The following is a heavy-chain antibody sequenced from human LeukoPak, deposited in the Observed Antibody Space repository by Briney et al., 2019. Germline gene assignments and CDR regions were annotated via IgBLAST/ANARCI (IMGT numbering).Heavy chain of an antibody. D-gene: IGHD5-18*01. CDR2: TYYRSKWYY. V-gene: IGHV6-1*01. Sequence: SQTLSLTCALSGDSFSNDTAAWSWIRQSPSRGLEWLGRTYYRSKWYYDYAISVKSRMTIDLETSKNRFSLHLNSVTPDDTAVYYCARLRRYIKQATSGMDVWGQGTTVTVSS. CDR3: ARLRRYIKQATSGMDV. J-gene: IGHJ6*02. CDR1: GDSFSNDTAA.